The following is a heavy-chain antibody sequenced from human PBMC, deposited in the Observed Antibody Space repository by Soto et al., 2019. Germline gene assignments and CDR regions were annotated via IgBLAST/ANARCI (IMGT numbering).Heavy chain of an antibody. J-gene: IGHJ5*02. Sequence: GGSLRLSCAASGFIFSSYGMHWVRQAPGKGLEWVAGIWYDGSNTFYSDAVKGRFSISRDNSKNTVDLQMNSLRAEDTAVYYCANPTAVAPGWVDPWGQGIKVTVS. V-gene: IGHV3-33*06. CDR1: GFIFSSYG. CDR2: IWYDGSNT. D-gene: IGHD6-19*01. CDR3: ANPTAVAPGWVDP.